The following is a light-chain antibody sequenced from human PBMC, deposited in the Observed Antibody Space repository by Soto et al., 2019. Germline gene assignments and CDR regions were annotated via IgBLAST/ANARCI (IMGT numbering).Light chain of an antibody. CDR1: QGIRSD. CDR3: LQHNTFPLT. CDR2: ASS. Sequence: DIQMTQSPSSLSASVGDRVTITCRASQGIRSDLAWYQQEPGKAPKRLIRASSSLQSGVPSRFSGSGSGTEFTLTSSSLQPEDFATYYCLQHNTFPLTFGGGTKVEIK. V-gene: IGKV1-17*01. J-gene: IGKJ4*01.